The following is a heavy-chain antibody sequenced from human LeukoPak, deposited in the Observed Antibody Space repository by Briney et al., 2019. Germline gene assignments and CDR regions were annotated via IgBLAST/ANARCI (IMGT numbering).Heavy chain of an antibody. J-gene: IGHJ4*02. Sequence: ASVNVSCKASGYTFTDYYMHWVRQAPGRGLEWMGRINPNSGGSNYAQKFQDRVTMTRDTSISTAYMALNSLRSDDTAVYYCARGSGYGDSPGLHWGQGALVTVSS. CDR3: ARGSGYGDSPGLH. V-gene: IGHV1-2*06. CDR2: INPNSGGS. D-gene: IGHD4-17*01. CDR1: GYTFTDYY.